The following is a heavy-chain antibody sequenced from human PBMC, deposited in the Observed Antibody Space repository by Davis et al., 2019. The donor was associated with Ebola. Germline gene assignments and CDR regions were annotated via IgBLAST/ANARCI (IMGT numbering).Heavy chain of an antibody. CDR2: IYYSGST. CDR3: ARVGVDKGVDY. CDR1: GGSISSYY. J-gene: IGHJ4*02. V-gene: IGHV4-59*01. Sequence: GSLRLSCTVSGGSISSYYWSWIRQPPGKGLEWIGYIYYSGSTNYNPSLKSRVTISVDTSKNQFSLKLSSVTAADTAVYYCARVGVDKGVDYWGQGTLVTVSS. D-gene: IGHD5-12*01.